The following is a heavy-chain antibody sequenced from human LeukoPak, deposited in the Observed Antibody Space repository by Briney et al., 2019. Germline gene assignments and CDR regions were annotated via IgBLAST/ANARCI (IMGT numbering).Heavy chain of an antibody. J-gene: IGHJ5*02. CDR3: ARVRFQSRWLAILTPWFDP. CDR2: IYYSGST. Sequence: PSETLSLTCTVSGGSISSSSYYWGWIRQPPGKGLEWIGSIYYSGSTYYNPSLKSRVTISVDTSKNQFSLKLSSVTAADTAVCYCARVRFQSRWLAILTPWFDPWGQGTLVTVSS. D-gene: IGHD6-19*01. V-gene: IGHV4-39*07. CDR1: GGSISSSSYY.